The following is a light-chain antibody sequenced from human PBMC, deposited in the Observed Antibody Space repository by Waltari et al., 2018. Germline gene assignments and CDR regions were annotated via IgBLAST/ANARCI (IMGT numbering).Light chain of an antibody. CDR3: QETNTFPIT. Sequence: DIQMTQSPSSVSASVGDTVTIPCRASQDISNQLTWYQQKPGKAPKFLIYDASTWESGVPSRFSGSGSGTDFTLTVRSLQPEDFATYYCQETNTFPITFGQGTRLEIK. J-gene: IGKJ5*01. CDR2: DAS. V-gene: IGKV1D-12*01. CDR1: QDISNQ.